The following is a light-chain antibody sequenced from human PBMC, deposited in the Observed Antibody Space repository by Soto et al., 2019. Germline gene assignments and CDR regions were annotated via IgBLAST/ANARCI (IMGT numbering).Light chain of an antibody. CDR3: QQYDNWPPT. Sequence: EIVLTQSPATLSSFPGDRVTLSCRASQSVSSNLAWYQQKPGQAPRLLIYGASTRATGIPARFSGSGSGTEFTLTINSLQSEDFVVYYCQQYDNWPPTFGQGTRLEIK. CDR1: QSVSSN. V-gene: IGKV3D-15*01. CDR2: GAS. J-gene: IGKJ5*01.